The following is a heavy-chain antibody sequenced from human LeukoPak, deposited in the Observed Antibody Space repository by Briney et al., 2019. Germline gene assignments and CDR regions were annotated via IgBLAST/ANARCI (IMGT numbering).Heavy chain of an antibody. J-gene: IGHJ4*02. D-gene: IGHD4-17*01. CDR1: GGTFSSYA. Sequence: SVKVSCKASGGTFSSYAISWVRQAPGQGLEWMGRIIPILGIANYAQKFQGRVTITAGKSTSTAYMELSSLRSEDTAVYYCARARKTTVTTYDYWGQGTLVTVSS. CDR3: ARARKTTVTTYDY. CDR2: IIPILGIA. V-gene: IGHV1-69*04.